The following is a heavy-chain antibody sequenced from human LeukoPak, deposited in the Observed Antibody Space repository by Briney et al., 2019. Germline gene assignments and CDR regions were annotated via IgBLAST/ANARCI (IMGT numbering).Heavy chain of an antibody. J-gene: IGHJ4*02. D-gene: IGHD6-13*01. CDR2: IYTSGST. Sequence: SETLSLTCTVSGGSISSGSYYWSWIRQPAGKGLEWIGRIYTSGSTNYNPSLKSRVTISVDTSKNQFSLKLSSVTAADTAVYYCARGSIAAAGIPDYWGQGTLVTVS. CDR1: GGSISSGSYY. CDR3: ARGSIAAAGIPDY. V-gene: IGHV4-61*02.